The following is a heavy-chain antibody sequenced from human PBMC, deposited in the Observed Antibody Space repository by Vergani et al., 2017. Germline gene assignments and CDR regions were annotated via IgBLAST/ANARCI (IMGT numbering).Heavy chain of an antibody. D-gene: IGHD5-18*01. CDR3: ARAYSYETFDY. CDR1: GFTFSSYW. CDR2: IKQDGSEK. J-gene: IGHJ4*02. Sequence: EVQLVESGGGLVQPGGSLRLSCAASGFTFSSYWMSWVRQAPGKGLEWVANIKQDGSEKYYVDSVKGRFTISRDNAKNSLYLQMNSLRAEDTAVYYWARAYSYETFDYWGQGTLVTVSS. V-gene: IGHV3-7*01.